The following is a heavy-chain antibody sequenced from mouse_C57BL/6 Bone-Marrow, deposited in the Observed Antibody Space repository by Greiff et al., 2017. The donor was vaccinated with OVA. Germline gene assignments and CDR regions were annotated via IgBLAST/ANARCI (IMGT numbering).Heavy chain of an antibody. V-gene: IGHV14-4*01. Sequence: VQLQQSGAELVRPGASVKLSCTASGFNIKDDYMHWVKQRPEQGLEWIGWIDPGNGDTEYASKFQGKATITADTSSNTAYLQLSSLTSEDTAVYYCTTERLGPFAYWGQGTLVTVSA. CDR1: GFNIKDDY. D-gene: IGHD4-1*01. J-gene: IGHJ3*01. CDR3: TTERLGPFAY. CDR2: IDPGNGDT.